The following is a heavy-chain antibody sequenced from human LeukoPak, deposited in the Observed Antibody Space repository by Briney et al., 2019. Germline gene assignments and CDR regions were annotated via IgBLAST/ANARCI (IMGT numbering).Heavy chain of an antibody. D-gene: IGHD4-23*01. CDR2: ISGSGGST. CDR1: GFPFSSYT. Sequence: GGSLRLSCAASGFPFSSYTMSWVRQAPGKGLEWVSAISGSGGSTYYADSVKGRFTISRDNSKSMLYLQMNSLRAEDTAVYYCARHYGGNSIRFHFDYWGQGTLVTVSS. V-gene: IGHV3-23*01. J-gene: IGHJ4*02. CDR3: ARHYGGNSIRFHFDY.